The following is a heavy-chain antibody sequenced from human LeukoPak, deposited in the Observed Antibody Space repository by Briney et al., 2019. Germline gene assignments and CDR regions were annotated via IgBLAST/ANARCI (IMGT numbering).Heavy chain of an antibody. Sequence: PSETLSLTCTVSGYSINSGYYWGWIRQPPGKGLEWIGYIYYSGSTNYNPSLKSRVTISVDTSKNQFSLKLSSVTAADTAVYYCARSRIVLADSLDPWGQGTLVTVSS. D-gene: IGHD6-19*01. V-gene: IGHV4-61*05. CDR3: ARSRIVLADSLDP. CDR1: GYSINSGYY. CDR2: IYYSGST. J-gene: IGHJ5*02.